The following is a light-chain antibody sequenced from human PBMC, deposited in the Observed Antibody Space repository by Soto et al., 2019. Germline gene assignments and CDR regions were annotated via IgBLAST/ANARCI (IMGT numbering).Light chain of an antibody. Sequence: EIVMTQSPATLSVSPGERATLSCRASQSVSSSYLAWYQQKPGQAPRLLIYGASSRATGLPDRFSGSGSGTDFTLTINRLEPEDFAVYYCQQYDNWPRTFGQGTKVDIK. CDR1: QSVSSSY. CDR3: QQYDNWPRT. J-gene: IGKJ1*01. V-gene: IGKV3-20*01. CDR2: GAS.